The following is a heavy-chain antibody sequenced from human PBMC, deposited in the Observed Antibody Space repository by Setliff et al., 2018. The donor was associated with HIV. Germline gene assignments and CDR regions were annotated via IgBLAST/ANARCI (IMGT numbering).Heavy chain of an antibody. J-gene: IGHJ4*02. Sequence: GGSLRLSCVASGFTFSSFAMHWVRQAPGKGLEWVSAISYDGSRIHYADSVKGRFTISRDNSKNTLYLQVNSLRPEDTAVYHCASARIPTGGTSTSFDYWGQGTLVTVSS. CDR2: ISYDGSRI. V-gene: IGHV3-30*04. CDR3: ASARIPTGGTSTSFDY. D-gene: IGHD1-1*01. CDR1: GFTFSSFA.